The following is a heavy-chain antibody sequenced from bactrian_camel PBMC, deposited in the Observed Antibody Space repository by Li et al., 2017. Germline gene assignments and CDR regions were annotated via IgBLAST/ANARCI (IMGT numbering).Heavy chain of an antibody. J-gene: IGHJ6*01. CDR1: GCFYTSIC. CDR3: AARGPYCYTKLSVRDFTY. Sequence: VQLVESGGGSVQVGGSLRLSCAASGCFYTSICMGWFRQATGKEREAVATIYTGENITYYADSVKGRFTISQDNAKNTVYLQMNSLKPEDTAMYYCAARGPYCYTKLSVRDFTYWGQGTQVTVS. D-gene: IGHD2*01. CDR2: IYTGENIT. V-gene: IGHV3S54*01.